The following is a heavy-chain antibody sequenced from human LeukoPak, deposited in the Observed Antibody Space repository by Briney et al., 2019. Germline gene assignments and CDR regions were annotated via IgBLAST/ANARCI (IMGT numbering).Heavy chain of an antibody. V-gene: IGHV4-4*07. J-gene: IGHJ5*02. D-gene: IGHD6-13*01. CDR3: ARKSSSRDWFDP. CDR2: IYTSGST. Sequence: SETLSLTCTVSGGSIISYYWSWIRQPAGKGLEWIGRIYTSGSTNYNPSLKSRVTMSVDTSKNQFSLKLSSVTAADTAVYYCARKSSSRDWFDPWGQGTLVTVSS. CDR1: GGSIISYY.